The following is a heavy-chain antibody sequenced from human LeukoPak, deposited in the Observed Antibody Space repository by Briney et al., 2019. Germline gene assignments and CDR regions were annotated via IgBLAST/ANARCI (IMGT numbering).Heavy chain of an antibody. J-gene: IGHJ4*02. CDR1: GFTFSNYA. CDR2: ISGNGLST. CDR3: AKDLPTGPLTMWGHFDY. D-gene: IGHD4/OR15-4a*01. Sequence: GGSLRLSCAASGFTFSNYAMNWVRQAPGKGLEWVSVISGNGLSTNYADSAKGRFTISRDNSKNVVYLQMNTLAAEDTAVYYCAKDLPTGPLTMWGHFDYWGQGTLVTVSS. V-gene: IGHV3-23*01.